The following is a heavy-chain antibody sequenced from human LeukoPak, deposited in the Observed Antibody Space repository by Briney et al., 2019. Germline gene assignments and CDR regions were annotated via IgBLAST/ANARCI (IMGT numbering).Heavy chain of an antibody. CDR2: IRYDGSNK. J-gene: IGHJ4*02. Sequence: GGSLRLSCAASGFTFSIYGMHWVRQAPGKGLEWVAFIRYDGSNKYYADSVKGRFTISRDNSKNTLYLQMNSLRAEDTAVYYCAKEFYSSPYFDYWGQGTLVTVSS. CDR3: AKEFYSSPYFDY. CDR1: GFTFSIYG. D-gene: IGHD6-13*01. V-gene: IGHV3-30*02.